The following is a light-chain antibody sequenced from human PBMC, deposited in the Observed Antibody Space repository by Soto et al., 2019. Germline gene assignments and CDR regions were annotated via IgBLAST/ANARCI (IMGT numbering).Light chain of an antibody. CDR1: QSISNR. CDR2: DAS. J-gene: IGKJ1*01. CDR3: QQYGSSPRT. Sequence: DIQMTQSPSTLSASVGDRVTITCRASQSISNRLAWYQQKPGKAPKVLIYDASSLESGVPSRFSGSGSGTDFTLTISRLEPEDFAVYYCQQYGSSPRTFGQGTKVDIK. V-gene: IGKV1-5*01.